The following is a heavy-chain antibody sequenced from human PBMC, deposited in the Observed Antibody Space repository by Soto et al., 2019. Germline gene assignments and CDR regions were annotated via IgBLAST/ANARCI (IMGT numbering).Heavy chain of an antibody. CDR1: GFTFRSYW. V-gene: IGHV3-7*03. J-gene: IGHJ4*02. Sequence: EVHLVESGGGLVQPGGSLRLSCATSGFTFRSYWMTWVRQAPGKGLEWVASIKQDGSEDHYVDSVKGRFTISRDNAENSLYLQMNNLKVDDTAVYYCARDPGRRFDYWGPGTLVTVSS. CDR3: ARDPGRRFDY. D-gene: IGHD1-1*01. CDR2: IKQDGSED.